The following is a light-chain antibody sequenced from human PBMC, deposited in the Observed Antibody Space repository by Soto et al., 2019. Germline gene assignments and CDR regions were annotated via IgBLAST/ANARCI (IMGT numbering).Light chain of an antibody. J-gene: IGKJ1*01. Sequence: EIVLTQSPGTLSLSPGERATLSCRASQSVSSSYLAWYQQNRSQAPRLLIYGASSRAPAIPDRFGDSGSGTDFTLTISRLEPEDFAVYYCQQYGSSRWTFGQGTKV. CDR3: QQYGSSRWT. V-gene: IGKV3-20*01. CDR2: GAS. CDR1: QSVSSSY.